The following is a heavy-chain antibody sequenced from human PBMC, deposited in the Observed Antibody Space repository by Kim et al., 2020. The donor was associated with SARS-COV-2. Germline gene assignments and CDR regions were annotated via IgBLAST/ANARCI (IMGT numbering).Heavy chain of an antibody. V-gene: IGHV3-30*04. Sequence: GGSLRLSCAASGFTFNNYAMNWVLQAPGKGLEWVAVISYDGSNKYYAESVTGRFTISRDNSKNTLYLQMNSLRAEDTAVYYCASPYGSGYYSYFDYWGQGTLVTVSS. J-gene: IGHJ4*02. CDR2: ISYDGSNK. D-gene: IGHD3-22*01. CDR1: GFTFNNYA. CDR3: ASPYGSGYYSYFDY.